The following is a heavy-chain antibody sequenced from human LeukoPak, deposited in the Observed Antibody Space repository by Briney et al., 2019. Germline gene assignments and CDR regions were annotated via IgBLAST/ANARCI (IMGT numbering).Heavy chain of an antibody. V-gene: IGHV3-30*18. D-gene: IGHD3-16*01. J-gene: IGHJ4*02. CDR3: AKVRWGSDNALDS. CDR1: GFTFDGYG. Sequence: GRSLRLSCADSGFTFDGYGMHWVRQAPGKGLEWVAFLSYDGSYKYYADSVKGRFTISRDNSKNTLYLQMNSLRAEDTAVYYCAKVRWGSDNALDSWGQGTLVTGSS. CDR2: LSYDGSYK.